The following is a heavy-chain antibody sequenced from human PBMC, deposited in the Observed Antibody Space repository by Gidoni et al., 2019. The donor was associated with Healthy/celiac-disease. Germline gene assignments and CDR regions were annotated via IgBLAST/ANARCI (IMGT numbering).Heavy chain of an antibody. D-gene: IGHD3-10*01. Sequence: QVQLVESGGGVVQPGRSLRLSCAASGFTFSSYGMHWVRQAPGKGLEWVAVISYDGSNKYYADAVKGRFTISRDNSKNTLYLQMNSLRAEDTAVYYCAKTSVLLWFGELVDYWGQGTLVTVSS. J-gene: IGHJ4*02. CDR2: ISYDGSNK. CDR1: GFTFSSYG. V-gene: IGHV3-30*18. CDR3: AKTSVLLWFGELVDY.